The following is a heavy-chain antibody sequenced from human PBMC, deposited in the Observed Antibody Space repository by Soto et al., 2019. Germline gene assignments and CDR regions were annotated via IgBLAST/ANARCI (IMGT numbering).Heavy chain of an antibody. CDR3: AKDEDYYGSGIDY. J-gene: IGHJ4*02. D-gene: IGHD3-10*01. Sequence: GGSLRLSCAASGFTFSSYGMHWVRQAPGKGLEWVAVISYDGSNKYYADSVKGRFTISRDNSKNTLYLQMNSLRAEDTAVYYCAKDEDYYGSGIDYWGQGTLVTVSS. V-gene: IGHV3-30*18. CDR2: ISYDGSNK. CDR1: GFTFSSYG.